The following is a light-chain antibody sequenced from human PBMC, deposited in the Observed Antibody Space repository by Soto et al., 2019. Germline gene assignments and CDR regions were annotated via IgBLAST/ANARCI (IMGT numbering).Light chain of an antibody. CDR3: QHYHSYWT. J-gene: IGKJ1*01. V-gene: IGKV1-5*01. CDR1: QNIRSR. Sequence: DFQMTQSPSTLSASVGDRVTITCRASQNIRSRLAWFQQKPGKAPKLLIYDASSLESGVPQRFSGSGSGTEFSLTISSLQTDDFSTYSCQHYHSYWTFGQGTKVE. CDR2: DAS.